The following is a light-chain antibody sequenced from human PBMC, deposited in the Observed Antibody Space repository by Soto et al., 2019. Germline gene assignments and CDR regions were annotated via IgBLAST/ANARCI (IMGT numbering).Light chain of an antibody. CDR3: AAWDDSLSGVV. J-gene: IGLJ2*01. Sequence: QSVLTQPPSASGTPGQRVTISCSGSSSNIGSNYVYWYQQLPGTVPQLLIYRNSERPSGVPDRFSGSKSGTSASLAISGLRSEAAAGYYCAAWDDSLSGVVFGGGTQLTVL. V-gene: IGLV1-47*01. CDR1: SSNIGSNY. CDR2: RNS.